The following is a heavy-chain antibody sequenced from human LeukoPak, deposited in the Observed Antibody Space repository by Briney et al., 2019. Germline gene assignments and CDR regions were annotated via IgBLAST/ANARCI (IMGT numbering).Heavy chain of an antibody. CDR2: ISSSGSTI. J-gene: IGHJ4*02. CDR3: ARVIAAAGTGDY. Sequence: GGSLRLSCAVSGFSVTNNYMSWVRQAPGKGLEWVSYISSSGSTIYYADSVKGRFTISRDNAKNSLYLQMNSLRAEDTAVYYRARVIAAAGTGDYWGQGTLVTVSS. CDR1: GFSVTNNY. V-gene: IGHV3-11*04. D-gene: IGHD6-13*01.